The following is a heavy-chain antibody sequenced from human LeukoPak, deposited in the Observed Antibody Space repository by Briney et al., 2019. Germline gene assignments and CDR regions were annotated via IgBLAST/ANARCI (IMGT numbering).Heavy chain of an antibody. J-gene: IGHJ3*02. CDR1: GFTFSDYA. V-gene: IGHV3-49*04. D-gene: IGHD3-22*01. Sequence: GGSLRLSCTTSGFTFSDYAVSWVRQAPGKGLEWIGFIRNKANGGTTEYAASVKGRFTISRDDSKTIAHLQMSSLKTEDTAVYYCSRFYSSGWASGAFGIWGQGTMVTVSS. CDR2: IRNKANGGTT. CDR3: SRFYSSGWASGAFGI.